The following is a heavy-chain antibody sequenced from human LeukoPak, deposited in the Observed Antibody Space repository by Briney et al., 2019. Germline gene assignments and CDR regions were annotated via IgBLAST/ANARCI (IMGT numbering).Heavy chain of an antibody. CDR2: LFHSGSS. CDR1: GGSVSSYY. D-gene: IGHD2-2*01. Sequence: SETLSLTCTVSGGSVSSYYWSWIRQPPGRGLEWIGYLFHSGSSDSNPSLKSRVTILVDTSKNQFSLKLTSVTAADTAVYYCARARYANAWYAFDIWGQGTMVTVSS. CDR3: ARARYANAWYAFDI. V-gene: IGHV4-59*02. J-gene: IGHJ3*02.